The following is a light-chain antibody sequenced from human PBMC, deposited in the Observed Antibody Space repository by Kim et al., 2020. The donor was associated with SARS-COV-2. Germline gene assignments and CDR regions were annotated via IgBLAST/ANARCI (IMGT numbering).Light chain of an antibody. J-gene: IGKJ2*01. Sequence: DIQMTQSPSILSASVGDRVTITCWASQSINRWLAWYQQKPGQAPKLLISKASDLEGGVPSRFSGRGSGTEFTLTINTLQPDDLATYSCQQYDSHPYTFGQGTKVEI. V-gene: IGKV1-5*03. CDR3: QQYDSHPYT. CDR2: KAS. CDR1: QSINRW.